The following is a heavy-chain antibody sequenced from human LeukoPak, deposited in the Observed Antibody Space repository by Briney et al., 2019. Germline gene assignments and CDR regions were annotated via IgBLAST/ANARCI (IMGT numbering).Heavy chain of an antibody. CDR2: ISASGGTT. Sequence: ETLSLTCTVSGGSISSSSYYWGWVRQAPGKGLEWVSVISASGGTTYYADSVKGRFTISRDTSKDTVYLQLHSLRAEDTAVYYCAKGDVLPSYPTFDYWGQGTLVTVSS. J-gene: IGHJ4*02. CDR1: GGSISSSSYY. CDR3: AKGDVLPSYPTFDY. D-gene: IGHD3-9*01. V-gene: IGHV3-23*01.